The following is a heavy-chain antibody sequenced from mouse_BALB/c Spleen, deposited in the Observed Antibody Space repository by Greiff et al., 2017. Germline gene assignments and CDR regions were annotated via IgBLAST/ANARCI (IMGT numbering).Heavy chain of an antibody. J-gene: IGHJ2*01. CDR1: GFTFSSYT. V-gene: IGHV5-6-4*01. CDR2: ISSGGSYT. CDR3: TRGNLYYFDY. Sequence: EVKLMESGGGLVKPGGSLKLSCAASGFTFSSYTMSWVRQTPEKRLEWVATISSGGSYTYYPDSVKGRFTISRDNAKNTLYLQMSSLKSEDTAMYYCTRGNLYYFDYWGQGTTLTVSS.